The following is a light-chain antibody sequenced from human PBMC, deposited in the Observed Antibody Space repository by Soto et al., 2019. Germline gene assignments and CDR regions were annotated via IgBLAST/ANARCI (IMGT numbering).Light chain of an antibody. Sequence: EIVLTQSPATLSLSPGERATLSCRASQGLGSFLAWYQQKPGQAPRLLIYDISNRATGIPARFSGSGSGTDFTLTISSLEPEDFAVYFCQQRASWPLTFGGGTKVEIK. J-gene: IGKJ4*01. CDR3: QQRASWPLT. V-gene: IGKV3-11*01. CDR2: DIS. CDR1: QGLGSF.